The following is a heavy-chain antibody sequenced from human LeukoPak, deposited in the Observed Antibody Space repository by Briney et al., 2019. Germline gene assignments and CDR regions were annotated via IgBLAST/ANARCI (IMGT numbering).Heavy chain of an antibody. J-gene: IGHJ6*02. Sequence: PSETLSLTCTVSGGSISSYYWSWIRQPPGKGLEWIGYIYYSGSTNYNPSLKSRVTISVDTSKNQFSLKLSSVTAADTAVYYCAGRGCSSTSCYFGYYYYGMDVWGQGTTVTVSS. CDR1: GGSISSYY. V-gene: IGHV4-59*08. D-gene: IGHD2-2*01. CDR2: IYYSGST. CDR3: AGRGCSSTSCYFGYYYYGMDV.